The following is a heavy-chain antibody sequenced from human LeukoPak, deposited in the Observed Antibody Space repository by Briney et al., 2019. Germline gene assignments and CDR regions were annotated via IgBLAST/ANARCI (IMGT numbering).Heavy chain of an antibody. V-gene: IGHV5-10-1*01. J-gene: IGHJ4*02. CDR1: GYIFTSYW. CDR2: IDPTDSYT. D-gene: IGHD6-6*01. Sequence: GESLKISCKGSGYIFTSYWITWVRQMPGKGLEWMGMIDPTDSYTNYSPSFQGHVTISTDKSISTAYLQWSSLKASDTAIYYCARRGRSSSTFDSWGQGTLVTVSS. CDR3: ARRGRSSSTFDS.